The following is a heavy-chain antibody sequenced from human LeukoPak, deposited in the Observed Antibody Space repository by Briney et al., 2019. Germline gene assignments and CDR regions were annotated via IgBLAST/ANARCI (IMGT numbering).Heavy chain of an antibody. CDR1: GYTFTSYY. CDR2: INPSGGST. CDR3: AKASWQQLVRAPVDY. Sequence: ASVKVSCKASGYTFTSYYMHWVRQAPGQGLEWMGIINPSGGSTSYAQKFQGRVTMTRDTSTSTVYMELSSLRSEDTAVYYCAKASWQQLVRAPVDYWGQGTLVTVSS. J-gene: IGHJ4*02. V-gene: IGHV1-46*01. D-gene: IGHD6-13*01.